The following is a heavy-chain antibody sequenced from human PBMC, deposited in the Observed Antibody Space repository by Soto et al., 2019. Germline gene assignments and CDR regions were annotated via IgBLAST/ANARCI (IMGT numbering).Heavy chain of an antibody. CDR3: AREKSYGSGTYYFDY. Sequence: SSETLSLTCTVSGGSISSYYWSWIRQPPGKGLEWIGYIYYSGSTNYNPSLKSRVTISVDTSKNQFSLKLSSVTAADTAVYYCAREKSYGSGTYYFDYWGQGTLVTVSS. D-gene: IGHD3-10*01. CDR1: GGSISSYY. V-gene: IGHV4-59*01. J-gene: IGHJ4*02. CDR2: IYYSGST.